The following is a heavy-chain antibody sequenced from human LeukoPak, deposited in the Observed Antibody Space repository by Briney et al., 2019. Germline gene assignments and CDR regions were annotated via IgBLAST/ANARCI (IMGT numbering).Heavy chain of an antibody. CDR1: GFTFSSYA. D-gene: IGHD6-13*01. CDR3: AKWDEQQLDAFDI. Sequence: QSGGSLRLSCAASGFTFSSYAMSWVRQAPGKGLEWVSAISGSGGSTYYADSVKGRFTISRDNSKNTLYLQMNSLRAEDTAVYYCAKWDEQQLDAFDIWGQGTMVTVSS. V-gene: IGHV3-23*01. CDR2: ISGSGGST. J-gene: IGHJ3*02.